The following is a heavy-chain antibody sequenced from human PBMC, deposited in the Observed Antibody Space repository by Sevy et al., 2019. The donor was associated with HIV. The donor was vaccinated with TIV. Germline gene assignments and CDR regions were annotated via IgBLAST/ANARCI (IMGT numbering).Heavy chain of an antibody. Sequence: ASVKVSCKASGYTFTSYAMNWVRQAPGQGLEWMGWINTNTGNPTYAQGFTGRFVFSLDTSVSTAYLQISSLKAEDTAVYYCARVGYSSGWYSRYYFDYWGQGTLVTVSS. CDR2: INTNTGNP. CDR1: GYTFTSYA. J-gene: IGHJ4*02. V-gene: IGHV7-4-1*02. CDR3: ARVGYSSGWYSRYYFDY. D-gene: IGHD6-19*01.